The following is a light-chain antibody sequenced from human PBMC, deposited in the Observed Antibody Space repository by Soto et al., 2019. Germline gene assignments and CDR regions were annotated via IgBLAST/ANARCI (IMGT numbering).Light chain of an antibody. V-gene: IGLV2-23*01. J-gene: IGLJ1*01. Sequence: QSVLTQPASVSGSPGQSITISCTGSSSDVGSQSLVSWYQHHPGKAPKLMIYEGSRRPSGVSDRFSGSQSGNTASLTVSGLQAEDEADYYRCSYVAGTTYVFGSGTKVTVL. CDR1: SSDVGSQSL. CDR3: CSYVAGTTYV. CDR2: EGS.